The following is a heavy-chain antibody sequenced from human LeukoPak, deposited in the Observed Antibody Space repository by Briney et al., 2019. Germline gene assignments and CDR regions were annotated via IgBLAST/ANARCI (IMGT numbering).Heavy chain of an antibody. Sequence: GGSLRLSCAASGFTFSSYSMNWVRQAPGKGLEWVSYISSSSSTIYYADSVKGRFTISRDNAKNSLYLQMNSLRAEDTAVYYCARDGRGSGSDAFDIWGQGTMVTVSS. V-gene: IGHV3-48*01. CDR3: ARDGRGSGSDAFDI. D-gene: IGHD3-3*01. CDR2: ISSSSSTI. J-gene: IGHJ3*02. CDR1: GFTFSSYS.